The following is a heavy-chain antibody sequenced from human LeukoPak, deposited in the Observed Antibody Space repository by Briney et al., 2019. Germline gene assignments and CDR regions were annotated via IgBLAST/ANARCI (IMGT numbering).Heavy chain of an antibody. J-gene: IGHJ4*02. CDR3: ARGPTRSRSLDFDY. CDR1: GDSVSSNSAA. CDR2: TYYKSKWYN. V-gene: IGHV6-1*01. D-gene: IGHD5-24*01. Sequence: SQTLSLTCAISGDSVSSNSAAWNWIRQSPSRGLEWLGRTYYKSKWYNDYAVSVKSRITINADTSKNQFSLQLNSVTPEDTAVYYCARGPTRSRSLDFDYWGQGTLVTVSS.